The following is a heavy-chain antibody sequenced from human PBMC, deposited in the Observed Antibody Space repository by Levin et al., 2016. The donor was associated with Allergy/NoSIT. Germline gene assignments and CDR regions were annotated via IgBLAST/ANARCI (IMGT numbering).Heavy chain of an antibody. J-gene: IGHJ6*02. CDR3: ARAGYGHGLDV. CDR1: GFTFSSYA. CDR2: ISGSGGNT. D-gene: IGHD5-12*01. Sequence: GESLKISCAASGFTFSSYAMSWVRQAPGKGLEWVSGISGSGGNTYYADSVKGRFTISRDSSKNTLYLQMNSLRAEDTAVYYCARAGYGHGLDVWGQGTTVTVSS. V-gene: IGHV3-23*01.